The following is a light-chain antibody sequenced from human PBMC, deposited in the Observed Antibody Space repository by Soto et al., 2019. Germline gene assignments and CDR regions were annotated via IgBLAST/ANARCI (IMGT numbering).Light chain of an antibody. J-gene: IGLJ1*01. CDR1: SSDVGGYNY. Sequence: QSVLTQPASVSGSPGQSITIFCTGTSSDVGGYNYVSWYQQHPGKAPKLMIYDVSNRPSGVYNRFSGSKSGNTASLTISGLQAEDEADYYCSSYTSSSTLYVFGTGTKVTVL. CDR2: DVS. CDR3: SSYTSSSTLYV. V-gene: IGLV2-14*01.